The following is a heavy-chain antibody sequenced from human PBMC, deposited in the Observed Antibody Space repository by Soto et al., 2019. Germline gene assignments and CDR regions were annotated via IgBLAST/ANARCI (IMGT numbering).Heavy chain of an antibody. CDR2: IYYSGST. D-gene: IGHD5-12*01. V-gene: IGHV4-31*03. CDR3: TRVKRGYDADYYYYYGMDV. J-gene: IGHJ6*02. CDR1: GGSISSGGYY. Sequence: SETLSLTCTVSGGSISSGGYYWSWIRRHPGKGLEWIGYIYYSGSTYYNPSLKSRVTISVDTSKNQFSLKLSSVTAADTAVYYCTRVKRGYDADYYYYYGMDVWGQGTTVTVSS.